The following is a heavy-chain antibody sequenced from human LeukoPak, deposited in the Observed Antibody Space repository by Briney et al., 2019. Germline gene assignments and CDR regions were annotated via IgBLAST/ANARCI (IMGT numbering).Heavy chain of an antibody. CDR1: GFTFSSYA. Sequence: GGSLRLSCAASGFTFSSYAMSWVRQAPGKGLEWVSGISGSGGSTYYADSVQGRFTISRDNFKNTLYLQMNGLRAEDTAVYYCARSPYYYDSSGYGGVDYWGQGTLVTVSS. J-gene: IGHJ4*02. CDR2: ISGSGGST. V-gene: IGHV3-23*01. CDR3: ARSPYYYDSSGYGGVDY. D-gene: IGHD3-22*01.